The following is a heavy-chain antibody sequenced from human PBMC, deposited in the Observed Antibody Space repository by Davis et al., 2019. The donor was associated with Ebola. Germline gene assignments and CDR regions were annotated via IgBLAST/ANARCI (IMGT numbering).Heavy chain of an antibody. V-gene: IGHV1-69*04. D-gene: IGHD3-22*01. CDR1: GGTFSSYA. J-gene: IGHJ5*02. Sequence: AASVKVSCKASGGTFSSYAISWVRQAPGQGLEWMGRTIPILGIANYAQKFQGRVTITADKSTSTAYMELSSLRSEDTAVYYCARSHHYYDSSGYYLWGQGTLVTVSS. CDR3: ARSHHYYDSSGYYL. CDR2: TIPILGIA.